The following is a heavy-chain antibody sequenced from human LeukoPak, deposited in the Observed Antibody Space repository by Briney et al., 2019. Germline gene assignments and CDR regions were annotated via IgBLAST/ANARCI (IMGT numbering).Heavy chain of an antibody. CDR2: ISGSGGST. CDR3: AKDANGYSSGWQDY. V-gene: IGHV3-23*01. J-gene: IGHJ4*02. D-gene: IGHD6-19*01. Sequence: GGSLRLSCAASGFTFSSYAMSWCRQAPGKGLEWVSAISGSGGSTYYADSVKGRFTISRDNSKNTLYLQMNSLRAEDTAVYYCAKDANGYSSGWQDYWGQGTLVTVSS. CDR1: GFTFSSYA.